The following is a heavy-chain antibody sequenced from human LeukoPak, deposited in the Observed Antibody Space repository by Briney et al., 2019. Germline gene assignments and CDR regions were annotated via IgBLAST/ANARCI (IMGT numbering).Heavy chain of an antibody. CDR2: IYYSGST. Sequence: SETLSLTCTVSGGSISSYYWSWIRQPPGKGLEWIGYIYYSGSTNYNPSLKNRVTISVDTSKNQFSLKLSSVTAADTAVYYCARVALVAATMGYYYGMDVWGKGTTATVSS. V-gene: IGHV4-59*01. J-gene: IGHJ6*04. CDR3: ARVALVAATMGYYYGMDV. D-gene: IGHD2-15*01. CDR1: GGSISSYY.